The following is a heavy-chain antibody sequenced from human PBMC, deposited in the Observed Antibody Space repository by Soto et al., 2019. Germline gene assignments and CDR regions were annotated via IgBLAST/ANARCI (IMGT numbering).Heavy chain of an antibody. V-gene: IGHV1-2*04. D-gene: IGHD6-19*01. CDR1: GYTFTDYY. Sequence: QVQLVQSGAEVKKPGASVKVSCKASGYTFTDYYVHWVRQAPGQGLEWMGWINTNSGVTNFAQKCQGWVTLTRDTSVNTAYMELNRLKSDDTGVFFCARGVSGWSPFDFWGQGTLVTVSS. CDR3: ARGVSGWSPFDF. CDR2: INTNSGVT. J-gene: IGHJ4*02.